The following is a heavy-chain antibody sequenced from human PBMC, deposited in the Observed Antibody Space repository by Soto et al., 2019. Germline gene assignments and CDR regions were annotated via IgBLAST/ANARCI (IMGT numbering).Heavy chain of an antibody. Sequence: ASVKVSCKASGYTFTSYGISWVRQAPGQGLERMGWISAYNGNTNYAQKLQGRVTMTTDTSTSTAYMELRSLRSDDTAVYYCARCPKRYSSGWYEIFYYFDYWGQGTLVTVSS. J-gene: IGHJ4*02. CDR1: GYTFTSYG. D-gene: IGHD6-19*01. CDR3: ARCPKRYSSGWYEIFYYFDY. V-gene: IGHV1-18*01. CDR2: ISAYNGNT.